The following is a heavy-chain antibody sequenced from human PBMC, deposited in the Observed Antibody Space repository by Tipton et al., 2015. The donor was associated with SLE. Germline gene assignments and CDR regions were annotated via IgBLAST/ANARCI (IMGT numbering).Heavy chain of an antibody. J-gene: IGHJ3*02. CDR2: IYYTGST. CDR3: ARDGTVDAFDI. CDR1: GGSISTYY. V-gene: IGHV4-59*01. D-gene: IGHD1-7*01. Sequence: TLSLTCTVSGGSISTYYWNWIRQPPGKGLEWFGFIYYTGSTNYNPSLKSRVTISVDTSKNQFSLKLSSVTAADTAVYYCARDGTVDAFDIWGQGTMVTVSS.